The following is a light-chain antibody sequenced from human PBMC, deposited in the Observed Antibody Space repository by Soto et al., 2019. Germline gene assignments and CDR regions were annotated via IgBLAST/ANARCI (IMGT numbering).Light chain of an antibody. CDR1: QSVSSN. CDR3: QQYNNWPPIN. CDR2: GAS. Sequence: EIVMTQSPATLSVSPGERATLSCRASQSVSSNLAWYQQKPGQAPRLLIYGASTRATGIPARFSGSGSGTEFPLTISSLQSEDFAVYYCQQYNNWPPINFGQGTRLEIK. V-gene: IGKV3-15*01. J-gene: IGKJ5*01.